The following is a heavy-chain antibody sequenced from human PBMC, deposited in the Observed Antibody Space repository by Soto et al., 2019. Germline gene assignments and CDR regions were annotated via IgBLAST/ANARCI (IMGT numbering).Heavy chain of an antibody. J-gene: IGHJ4*02. CDR1: GFTFSSYG. D-gene: IGHD3-22*01. CDR3: AKWGGGLYYYDSSGYPGYYFDY. Sequence: QVQLVESGGGVVQPGRSLRLSCAAYGFTFSSYGMHWVRQAPGKGLEWVAVISYDGSNKYYADSVKGRFTISRDNSKNTLYLQMNSLRAEDTAVYYCAKWGGGLYYYDSSGYPGYYFDYWGQGTLVTVSS. V-gene: IGHV3-30*18. CDR2: ISYDGSNK.